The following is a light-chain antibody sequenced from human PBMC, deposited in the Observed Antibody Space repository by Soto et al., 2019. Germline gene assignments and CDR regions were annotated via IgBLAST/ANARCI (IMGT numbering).Light chain of an antibody. Sequence: EIVMTQSPATLSVSPGERATLSCRSSQSVTSNLAWYQQQPGQSPRLLIYAASTRATGIPARFSGSGSGTEFTLALSSLQSEDFAVYYCQHYKNWPPWTFGQGTKVQIK. J-gene: IGKJ1*01. CDR3: QHYKNWPPWT. V-gene: IGKV3-15*01. CDR1: QSVTSN. CDR2: AAS.